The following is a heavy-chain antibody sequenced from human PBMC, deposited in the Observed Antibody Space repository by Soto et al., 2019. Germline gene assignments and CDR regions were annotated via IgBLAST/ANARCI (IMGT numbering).Heavy chain of an antibody. CDR1: GFTFSDHY. D-gene: IGHD3-10*01. J-gene: IGHJ4*02. CDR2: TRNKANSYTT. CDR3: ALIVMVRGASPTYYFDY. V-gene: IGHV3-72*01. Sequence: GGSLRLSCAASGFTFSDHYMDWVRQAPGKGLEWVGRTRNKANSYTTEYAASVKGRFTISRDDSKNSLYLQMNSLKTEDTAVYYCALIVMVRGASPTYYFDYWGQGTLVTVSS.